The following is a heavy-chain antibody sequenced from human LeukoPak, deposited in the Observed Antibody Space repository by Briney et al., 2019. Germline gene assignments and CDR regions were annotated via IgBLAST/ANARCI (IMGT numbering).Heavy chain of an antibody. CDR2: IRSKANSYAT. D-gene: IGHD3-16*01. J-gene: IGHJ4*02. V-gene: IGHV3-73*01. CDR3: AKELRYFDY. CDR1: GFTFSGSA. Sequence: GGSLRLSCAASGFTFSGSAMHWVRQASGKGLEWVGRIRSKANSYATAYAASVKGRFTISRDDSKNTLYLQMNSLRAEDTAVYYCAKELRYFDYWGQGTLVTVSS.